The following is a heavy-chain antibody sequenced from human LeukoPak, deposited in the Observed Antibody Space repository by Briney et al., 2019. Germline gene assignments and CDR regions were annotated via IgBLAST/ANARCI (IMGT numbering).Heavy chain of an antibody. D-gene: IGHD1-1*01. CDR3: AGDKETTGNGRPNWFDP. CDR1: GYSISSGYY. V-gene: IGHV4-38-2*01. J-gene: IGHJ5*02. Sequence: PSETLSLTCAVSGYSISSGYYWGWVRQPPGKGLQWIGSSIQRGYSYYNPSLKSRVTISVDTSRNQFSLKLSSVTAADTAVYYCAGDKETTGNGRPNWFDPWGQGTLVTVSS. CDR2: SIQRGYS.